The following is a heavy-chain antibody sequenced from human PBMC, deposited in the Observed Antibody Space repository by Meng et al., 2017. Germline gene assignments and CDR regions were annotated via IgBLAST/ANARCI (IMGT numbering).Heavy chain of an antibody. CDR3: ARVVGGCASCYKGWFDP. Sequence: QVQLQESGPRLVRPSQTLSLPCTFSGASISSAVFWIWIRQPPGKDLEWIGYISYSGATHYNPSLKSRLTISVDTAKNQFSLSLSSVTAADTAVYYCARVVGGCASCYKGWFDPWGQGTLVTVSS. CDR1: GASISSAVF. CDR2: ISYSGAT. D-gene: IGHD2-2*02. V-gene: IGHV4-30-4*01. J-gene: IGHJ5*02.